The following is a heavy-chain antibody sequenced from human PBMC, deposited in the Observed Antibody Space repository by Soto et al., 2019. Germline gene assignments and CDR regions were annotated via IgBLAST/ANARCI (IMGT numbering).Heavy chain of an antibody. CDR1: GFTFSSYA. CDR2: FSGSGGKT. Sequence: EVQLLESGGGLVQPGGSLRLSCAASGFTFSSYAMSWVRQAPGKGLEWVSAFSGSGGKTYYAESVKGRFTISRDNSKYTLYLQMNSLRAEDTAVYFCAKGVQWELPFDHWGQGTLVTVSS. J-gene: IGHJ4*02. CDR3: AKGVQWELPFDH. V-gene: IGHV3-23*01. D-gene: IGHD1-26*01.